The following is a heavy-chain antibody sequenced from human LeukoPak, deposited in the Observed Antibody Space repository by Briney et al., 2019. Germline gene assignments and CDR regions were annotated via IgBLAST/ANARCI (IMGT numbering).Heavy chain of an antibody. CDR3: ARGVEMATTV. CDR2: INPSGGST. J-gene: IGHJ4*02. D-gene: IGHD5-24*01. V-gene: IGHV1-46*01. CDR1: GYTFTSYY. Sequence: ASVKVSCKASGYTFTSYYMHWVRQAPGQGLEWMGVINPSGGSTSYAQNFQGRVTMTRDTSTNTVYMELSSLRSEDTAVYFCARGVEMATTVWGQGTLVTVSS.